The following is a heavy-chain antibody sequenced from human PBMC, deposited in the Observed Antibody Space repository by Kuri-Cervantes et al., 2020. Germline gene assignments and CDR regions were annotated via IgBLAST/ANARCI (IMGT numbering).Heavy chain of an antibody. CDR1: GFTFSSYG. J-gene: IGHJ4*02. V-gene: IGHV3-30*03. Sequence: GESLKISCAASGFTFSSYGMQWVRQAPGKGLEWVAVISYDGSNKYYADSVKGRFTISRDNSKNTLYPQMNSLRAEDTAVYYCARVRSGGRLYSGYDWAVFDYWGQGTLVTVSS. CDR2: ISYDGSNK. CDR3: ARVRSGGRLYSGYDWAVFDY. D-gene: IGHD5-12*01.